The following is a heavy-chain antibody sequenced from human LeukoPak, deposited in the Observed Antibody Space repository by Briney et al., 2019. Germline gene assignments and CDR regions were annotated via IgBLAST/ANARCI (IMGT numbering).Heavy chain of an antibody. Sequence: GGSLRLSCAASGITVSSNYMSWVRQAPGKGLEWVSVMYSGGNTYYADSVKGRFTISRDKSKNTLYLQMNSLRAEDAAVYYCARGIGSTVFFDHWGQGTLVTVSS. V-gene: IGHV3-53*01. CDR1: GITVSSNY. CDR3: ARGIGSTVFFDH. D-gene: IGHD4-11*01. CDR2: MYSGGNT. J-gene: IGHJ4*02.